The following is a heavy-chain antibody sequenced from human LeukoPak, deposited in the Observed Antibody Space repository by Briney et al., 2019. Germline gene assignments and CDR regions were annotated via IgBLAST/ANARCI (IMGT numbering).Heavy chain of an antibody. J-gene: IGHJ4*02. Sequence: GGSLRLSYAASGFTFSSYGMHWVRQAPGKGLEWVAFIRYDGSNKYYADSVKGRFTISRDNSKNTLYLQMNSLRAEDTAVYYCAKVQWLLLTLGEQPFDYWGQGTLVTVSS. CDR2: IRYDGSNK. CDR3: AKVQWLLLTLGEQPFDY. V-gene: IGHV3-30*02. D-gene: IGHD3-22*01. CDR1: GFTFSSYG.